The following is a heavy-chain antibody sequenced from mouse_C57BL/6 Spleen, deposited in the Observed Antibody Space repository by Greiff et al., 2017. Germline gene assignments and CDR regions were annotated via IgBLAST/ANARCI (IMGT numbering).Heavy chain of an antibody. Sequence: EVQLQQSGPELVKPGASVKISCKASGYTFTDYYMNWVKQSHGKSLEWIGDINPNNGGTSYNQKFKGKATLTVDKSSSTAYMELRSLTSEDSAVYYCARKNPHYYAMDYWGQGTSVTVSS. V-gene: IGHV1-26*01. J-gene: IGHJ4*01. CDR3: ARKNPHYYAMDY. CDR2: INPNNGGT. CDR1: GYTFTDYY.